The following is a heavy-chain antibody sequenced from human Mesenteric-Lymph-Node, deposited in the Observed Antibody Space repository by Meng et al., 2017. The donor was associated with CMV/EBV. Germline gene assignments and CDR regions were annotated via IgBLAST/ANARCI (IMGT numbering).Heavy chain of an antibody. D-gene: IGHD6-13*01. CDR3: VREGGSNRYEVLI. Sequence: GESLKISCVASGFTFSSFEMNWVRQAPGKGPEWVSYISVSGRTIYYADSVKGRFTISRDNAKNSLYLQMNSLRAEDTAVYYCVREGGSNRYEVLIWGQGTMVTVSS. CDR2: ISVSGRTI. CDR1: GFTFSSFE. J-gene: IGHJ3*02. V-gene: IGHV3-48*03.